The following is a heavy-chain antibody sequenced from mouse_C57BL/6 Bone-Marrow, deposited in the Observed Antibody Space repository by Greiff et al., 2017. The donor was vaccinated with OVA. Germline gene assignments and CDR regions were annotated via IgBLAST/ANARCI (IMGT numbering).Heavy chain of an antibody. CDR1: GYTFTSYW. D-gene: IGHD3-3*01. V-gene: IGHV1-69*01. Sequence: VQLQQPGAELVMPGASVKLSCKASGYTFTSYWMHWVKQRPRQGLEWIGEIDPSDSYTNYNQKFKGKSTLTVDKSSSTAYMQLSSLTSEDSAVYYCAREGWPFDYWGQGTTLTVSS. CDR2: IDPSDSYT. J-gene: IGHJ2*01. CDR3: AREGWPFDY.